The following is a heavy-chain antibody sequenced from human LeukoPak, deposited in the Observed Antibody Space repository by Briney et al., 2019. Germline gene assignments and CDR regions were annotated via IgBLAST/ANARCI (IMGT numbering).Heavy chain of an antibody. CDR2: IYYSGTT. CDR1: GGSISSGGYY. Sequence: PSETLSLTCTVSGGSISSGGYYWSWIRQHPGEGLEWIGYIYYSGTTYYNPSLKSRVSISLDTSKNQFSLTLSSVTAADTAVYYCARSGTVTTWNYWGQGTLVTVSS. V-gene: IGHV4-31*03. J-gene: IGHJ4*02. D-gene: IGHD4-17*01. CDR3: ARSGTVTTWNY.